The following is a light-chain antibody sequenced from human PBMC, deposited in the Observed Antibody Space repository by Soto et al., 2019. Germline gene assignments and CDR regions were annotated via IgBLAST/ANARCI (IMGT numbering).Light chain of an antibody. J-gene: IGLJ3*02. CDR3: YSAADNSWV. CDR1: SSDVGGYNY. CDR2: EVS. Sequence: QSALTQPPSASGSPGQSVTISCTGTSSDVGGYNYISWYQHHPGKAPKLMIYEVSQRPSGVPDRFSGSKSGNTASLTVSGLQAEDEADYYCYSAADNSWVFGGGTKLTVL. V-gene: IGLV2-8*01.